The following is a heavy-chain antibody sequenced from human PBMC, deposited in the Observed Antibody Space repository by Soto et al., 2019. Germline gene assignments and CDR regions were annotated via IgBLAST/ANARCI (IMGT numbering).Heavy chain of an antibody. CDR3: ARVVLTITRGAFDA. Sequence: QVQLQESGPGLVKPSGTLSLTCAVSGGSISSSHWWTWVRQSPGKGLEYIGEISHSGTSNSNPSLKSRVSISVDKSKNHFSLTLTSVTAADTAVYYCARVVLTITRGAFDAWGQGTLVIVYS. V-gene: IGHV4-4*02. CDR1: GGSISSSHW. J-gene: IGHJ3*01. CDR2: ISHSGTS. D-gene: IGHD3-9*01.